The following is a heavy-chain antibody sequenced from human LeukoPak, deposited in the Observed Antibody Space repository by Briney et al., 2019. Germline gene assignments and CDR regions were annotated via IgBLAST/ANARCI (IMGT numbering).Heavy chain of an antibody. CDR3: ARGLRGVDFDY. V-gene: IGHV3-7*01. CDR2: IKQDGREK. D-gene: IGHD3-10*01. J-gene: IGHJ4*02. Sequence: PGGSLRLSCAASGFTFSSYWMSWVRQAPGKGMEWVANIKQDGREKYYVDSVKGRFTISRDNAKNSLYLQMNSLRAEDTAVYYCARGLRGVDFDYWGQGTLVTVSS. CDR1: GFTFSSYW.